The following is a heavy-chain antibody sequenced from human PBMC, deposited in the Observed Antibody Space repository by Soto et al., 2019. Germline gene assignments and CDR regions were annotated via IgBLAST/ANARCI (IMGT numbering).Heavy chain of an antibody. D-gene: IGHD2-2*01. V-gene: IGHV3-30*03. J-gene: IGHJ6*02. Sequence: QVQLVESGGGVVQPGRSLRLSCAASGFTFSSYGMHWVRQAPGKGLEWVAVISYDGSNKYYADSVKGRFTISRDNSKNTLYLQMNSLRAEDTAVYYCAGDCISTSCNYYYYGMDVWGQGTTVTVSS. CDR2: ISYDGSNK. CDR3: AGDCISTSCNYYYYGMDV. CDR1: GFTFSSYG.